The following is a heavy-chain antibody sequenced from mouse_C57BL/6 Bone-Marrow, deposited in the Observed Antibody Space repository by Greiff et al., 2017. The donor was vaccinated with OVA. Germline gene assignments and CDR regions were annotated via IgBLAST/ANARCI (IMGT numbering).Heavy chain of an antibody. CDR1: GYTFTDYN. CDR3: ARWGWLLQEFAY. CDR2: INPNNGGT. V-gene: IGHV1-22*01. Sequence: VQLQQSGPELVKPGASVKMSCKASGYTFTDYNMHWVKQSHGKSLEWIGYINPNNGGTSYNQKFKGKATLTVNKSSSTAYMELRSLTSEDSAVYYCARWGWLLQEFAYWGQGTLVTVSA. J-gene: IGHJ3*01. D-gene: IGHD2-3*01.